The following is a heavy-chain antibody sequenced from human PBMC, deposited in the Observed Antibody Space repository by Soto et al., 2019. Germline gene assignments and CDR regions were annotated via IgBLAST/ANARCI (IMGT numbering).Heavy chain of an antibody. CDR2: IYHSGST. CDR3: ARDVGYHYDSSPSGQFGF. J-gene: IGHJ4*02. V-gene: IGHV4-4*02. Sequence: SETLSVTCVVSGDSISTTNWWSWVRQSPGKGLEWIGEIYHSGSTNYNPSLKSRVTISVDKSKNQFSLKLSSVTAADTAVYYSARDVGYHYDSSPSGQFGFSGQVPLVTVSS. D-gene: IGHD3-22*01. CDR1: GDSISTTNW.